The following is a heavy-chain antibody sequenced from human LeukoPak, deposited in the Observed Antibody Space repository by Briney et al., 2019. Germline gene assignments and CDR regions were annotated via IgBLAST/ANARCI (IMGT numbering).Heavy chain of an antibody. Sequence: SETLSRTCAVYGGSFSGYYWSWIRQPQGKGLEWIGEINHSGSTNYNPSLKRRVTISVDTSKNQFSLKLSSVTAADTAVYYCARDGGYSGYDYLGMYYYYYYMDVRGKGTTVTVSS. J-gene: IGHJ6*03. D-gene: IGHD5-12*01. CDR1: GGSFSGYY. CDR2: INHSGST. V-gene: IGHV4-34*01. CDR3: ARDGGYSGYDYLGMYYYYYYMDV.